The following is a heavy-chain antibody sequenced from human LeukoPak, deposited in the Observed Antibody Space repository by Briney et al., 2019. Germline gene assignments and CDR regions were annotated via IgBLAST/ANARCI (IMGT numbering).Heavy chain of an antibody. V-gene: IGHV4-59*01. CDR3: ARLARDSSGYDRFDY. Sequence: SETLSLTCTVSGGSINNYYWSWIRQPPGKGLEWIGYIYNSGSTNYNPSLKSRVTMSVDTSKNQFSLKLSSVTAADTAVYYCARLARDSSGYDRFDYWGQGTLVTVSS. CDR1: GGSINNYY. D-gene: IGHD3-22*01. CDR2: IYNSGST. J-gene: IGHJ4*02.